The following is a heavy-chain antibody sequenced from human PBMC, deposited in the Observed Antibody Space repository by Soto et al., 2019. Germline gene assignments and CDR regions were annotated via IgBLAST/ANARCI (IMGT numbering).Heavy chain of an antibody. CDR3: ARDGSQYSGYDYHYYYYGMDV. D-gene: IGHD5-12*01. CDR1: GFTFSSYG. V-gene: IGHV3-33*01. J-gene: IGHJ6*02. Sequence: GGSLRLSCAASGFTFSSYGMHWVRQAPGKGLEWVAVIWYDGSNKYYADSVKGRFTISRDNSKNTLYLQMNSLRAEDTAVYYCARDGSQYSGYDYHYYYYGMDVWGQGTTVTVSS. CDR2: IWYDGSNK.